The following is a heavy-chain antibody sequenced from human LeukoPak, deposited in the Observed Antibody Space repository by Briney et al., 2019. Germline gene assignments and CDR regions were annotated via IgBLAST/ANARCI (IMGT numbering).Heavy chain of an antibody. CDR2: IYYSGST. Sequence: SETLSLTCTVFGGSISSGGYYWSWIRQHPGKGLECIGYIYYSGSTYYNPSLKSRVTISVDTSKNQFSLKLSSVTAADTALYYCARVYCSDGSCFFDYWGQGTLVTVSS. CDR1: GGSISSGGYY. V-gene: IGHV4-31*03. D-gene: IGHD2-15*01. CDR3: ARVYCSDGSCFFDY. J-gene: IGHJ4*02.